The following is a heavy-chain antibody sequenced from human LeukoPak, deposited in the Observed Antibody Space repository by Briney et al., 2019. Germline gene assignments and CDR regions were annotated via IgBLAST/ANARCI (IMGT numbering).Heavy chain of an antibody. CDR1: GFTFSSYA. CDR2: ISYDGSNK. CDR3: ARVLELGMADYFDY. J-gene: IGHJ4*02. Sequence: PGGSLRLSCAASGFTFSSYAMHWVRQAPGKGLEWVAVISYDGSNKYYADSVKGRFTISRDNSKNTLYLQMNSLRAEDTAVYYCARVLELGMADYFDYWGQGTLVTVSS. V-gene: IGHV3-30-3*01. D-gene: IGHD3-10*01.